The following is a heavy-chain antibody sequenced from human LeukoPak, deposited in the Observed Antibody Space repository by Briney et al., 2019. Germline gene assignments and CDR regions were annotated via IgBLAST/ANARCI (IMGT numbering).Heavy chain of an antibody. Sequence: ASVKVSCTASGYTFTGYYMHWVRQAPGQGLEWMGWIDPNSGGTNYAQKFQGRVTMTRDTSISTAYMELSRLRSDDTAVYYCARGYYDSSGYSPWGYWGQGTLVTVSS. CDR1: GYTFTGYY. CDR2: IDPNSGGT. CDR3: ARGYYDSSGYSPWGY. D-gene: IGHD3-22*01. V-gene: IGHV1-2*02. J-gene: IGHJ4*02.